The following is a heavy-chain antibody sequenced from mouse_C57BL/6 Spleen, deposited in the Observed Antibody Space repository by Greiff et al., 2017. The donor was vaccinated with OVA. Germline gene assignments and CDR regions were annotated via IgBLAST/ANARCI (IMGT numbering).Heavy chain of an antibody. CDR2: ISSGSSTL. D-gene: IGHD2-3*01. V-gene: IGHV5-17*01. J-gene: IGHJ2*01. CDR1: GFTFSDYG. CDR3: ARWLLPYFDY. Sequence: EVKLVESGGGLVKPGGSLKLSCAASGFTFSDYGMHWVRQAPEKGLEWVAYISSGSSTLYYPDTVKGRFTISRDNAKNTLVLQMTSLRSEDTAMYYCARWLLPYFDYWGQGTTLTVSS.